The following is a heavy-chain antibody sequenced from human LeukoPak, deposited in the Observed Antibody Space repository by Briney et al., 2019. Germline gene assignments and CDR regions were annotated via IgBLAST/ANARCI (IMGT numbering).Heavy chain of an antibody. J-gene: IGHJ3*02. CDR3: ARYSSSRSAFDI. Sequence: ASETLSLTCAVSGGAISSSNWWSWVRQPPGKGLEWIGEIYHSGSTNYNPSLKSRVTISVDKSKNQFSLKLSSVTAADMAVYYCARYSSSRSAFDIWGQGTMVTVSS. D-gene: IGHD6-13*01. V-gene: IGHV4-4*02. CDR1: GGAISSSNW. CDR2: IYHSGST.